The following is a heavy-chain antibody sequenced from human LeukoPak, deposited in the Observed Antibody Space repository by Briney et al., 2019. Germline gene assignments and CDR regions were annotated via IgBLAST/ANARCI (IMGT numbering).Heavy chain of an antibody. CDR3: ARVRRPCSSTSCSYFYYYYMDV. CDR2: INHSGST. D-gene: IGHD2-2*01. J-gene: IGHJ6*03. V-gene: IGHV4-34*01. Sequence: SETLSLTCAVYGGSFSGYYWSWIRQPPGKGLEWIGEINHSGSTNYNPSLKSRVTISVDTSKNQFSLKLSSVTAADTAVYYCARVRRPCSSTSCSYFYYYYMDVWGKGTTVTVSS. CDR1: GGSFSGYY.